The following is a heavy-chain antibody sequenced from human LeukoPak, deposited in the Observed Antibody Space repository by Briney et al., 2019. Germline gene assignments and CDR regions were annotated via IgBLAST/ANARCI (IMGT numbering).Heavy chain of an antibody. CDR3: AKVGENSGWTPYEGNYYYYMDV. D-gene: IGHD6-19*01. Sequence: SVKVSCKTSGGAFSRYAISWVRQAPGQGLEWMGEIIPLLGTAKYAQKFQGRVTITADKSTSTAYMELSSLRSEDTAVYYCAKVGENSGWTPYEGNYYYYMDVWGKGTTVTISS. J-gene: IGHJ6*03. CDR2: IIPLLGTA. V-gene: IGHV1-69*06. CDR1: GGAFSRYA.